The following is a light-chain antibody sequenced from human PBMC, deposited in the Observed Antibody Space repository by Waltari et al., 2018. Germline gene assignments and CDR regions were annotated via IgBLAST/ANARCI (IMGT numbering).Light chain of an antibody. J-gene: IGKJ1*01. V-gene: IGKV3-20*01. CDR1: QSVSSSY. CDR2: GAS. CDR3: QQYGSSLWT. Sequence: EIVLTQSPGTLSLSPGERATLSCRASQSVSSSYLAWYQQKPGQAPRLLIYGASMRATGIPERFSGSGCGTDFTLTISRLEPEDCAVYDCQQYGSSLWTFGQGTKVEIK.